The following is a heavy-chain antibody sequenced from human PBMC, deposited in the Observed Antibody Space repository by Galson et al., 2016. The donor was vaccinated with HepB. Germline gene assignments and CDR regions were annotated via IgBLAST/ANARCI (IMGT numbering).Heavy chain of an antibody. D-gene: IGHD6-19*01. CDR3: ATGIVVAGKYYYYDMGV. CDR1: GASISGSEYY. J-gene: IGHJ6*03. CDR2: IYYTENT. Sequence: SETLSLTCTVSGASISGSEYYWGWIRQPPGRGLEWIGSIYYTENTYYNPSLKSRVTISVDTSKNQFSLRLNSVTAADTGVYYCATGIVVAGKYYYYDMGVWGKGTTVAVSS. V-gene: IGHV4-39*01.